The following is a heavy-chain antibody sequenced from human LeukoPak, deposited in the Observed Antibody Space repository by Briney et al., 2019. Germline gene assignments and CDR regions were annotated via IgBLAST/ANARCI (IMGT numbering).Heavy chain of an antibody. CDR1: GGSFSGYY. D-gene: IGHD6-13*01. Sequence: PSETLSLTCAVYGGSFSGYYWTWIRQPPGKGLEWIGEINKSGSTNYNPSLKSRVTISIDTSKSQFSLKVTSVTAADTAMYYCARSPGCSREVDYWGQGTLVTVSS. CDR3: ARSPGCSREVDY. V-gene: IGHV4-34*01. J-gene: IGHJ4*02. CDR2: INKSGST.